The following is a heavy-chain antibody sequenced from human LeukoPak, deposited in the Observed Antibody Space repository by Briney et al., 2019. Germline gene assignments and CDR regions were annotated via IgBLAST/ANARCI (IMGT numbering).Heavy chain of an antibody. CDR2: INPSSGGT. CDR1: GYTFTGYY. J-gene: IGHJ5*02. CDR3: ARYCSSTSCSIYNWFDP. Sequence: ASVKVSCKASGYTFTGYYMHWVRQAPGQGLEWMGWINPSSGGTNYAQKFQGRVTMTRDTSISTAYMELSRLRSDDTAVYYCARYCSSTSCSIYNWFDPWGQGTLVTVSS. V-gene: IGHV1-2*02. D-gene: IGHD2-2*01.